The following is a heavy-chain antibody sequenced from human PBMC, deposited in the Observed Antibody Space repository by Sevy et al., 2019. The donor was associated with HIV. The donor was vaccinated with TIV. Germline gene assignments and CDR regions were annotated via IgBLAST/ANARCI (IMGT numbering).Heavy chain of an antibody. CDR3: TRALLSDYVWGSYRWNFDY. J-gene: IGHJ4*02. Sequence: GGSLRLSCTASGFTFGDYAMSWFRQAPGKGLEWVGFIRSKAYGGTTEYAASVKDRFTISRDDSKSIAYLQMNSLKTEDTAVYYCTRALLSDYVWGSYRWNFDYWGQGTLVTVSS. V-gene: IGHV3-49*03. D-gene: IGHD3-16*02. CDR1: GFTFGDYA. CDR2: IRSKAYGGTT.